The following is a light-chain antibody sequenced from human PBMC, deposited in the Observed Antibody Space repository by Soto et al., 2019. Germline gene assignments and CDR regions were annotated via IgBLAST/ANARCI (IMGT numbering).Light chain of an antibody. CDR1: SSDVGGYNY. J-gene: IGLJ2*01. Sequence: QSALTQPASVSGSPGQSITISCTGTSSDVGGYNYVSWYQQHPGKAPKLIIYDVSNRPSGVSNRFSGSKYGDTASLTISGLQADDEADYYCSSYTSSSTLIFGGGTKLTVL. CDR2: DVS. CDR3: SSYTSSSTLI. V-gene: IGLV2-14*01.